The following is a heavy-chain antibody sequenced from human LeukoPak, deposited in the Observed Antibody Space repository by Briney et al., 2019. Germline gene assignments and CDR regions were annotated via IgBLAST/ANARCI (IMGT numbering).Heavy chain of an antibody. CDR2: ISSTSSYI. Sequence: PGGSLRLSCAASGFTFSSYSMNWVRQAPGKGLEWDSSISSTSSYISYAVSVKRRFTISRDNAKNSLYLQMNSLRAEDTAVYYCARSLYGVNYGDAFDIWGQGTMVTVSS. J-gene: IGHJ3*02. CDR1: GFTFSSYS. D-gene: IGHD4-23*01. CDR3: ARSLYGVNYGDAFDI. V-gene: IGHV3-21*01.